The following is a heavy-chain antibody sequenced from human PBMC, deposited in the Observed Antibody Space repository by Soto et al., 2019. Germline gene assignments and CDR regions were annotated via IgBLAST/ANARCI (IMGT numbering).Heavy chain of an antibody. CDR3: ARDLGIAARHYYYYYMDV. CDR2: IYSGGST. CDR1: GFTVSSNY. Sequence: GGSLRLSCAASGFTVSSNYMSWVRQAPGKGLEWVSVIYSGGSTYYADSVKGRFTISRDNSKNTLYLQMNSLRAEDTAVYYCARDLGIAARHYYYYYMDVWGKGTTVTVSS. V-gene: IGHV3-66*01. J-gene: IGHJ6*03. D-gene: IGHD6-6*01.